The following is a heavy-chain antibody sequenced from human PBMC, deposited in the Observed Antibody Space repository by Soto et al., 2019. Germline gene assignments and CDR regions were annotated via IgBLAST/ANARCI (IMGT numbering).Heavy chain of an antibody. J-gene: IGHJ6*03. Sequence: GGSLRLSCAASGFTLSGYAVDWVRQAPGKGLEYVSGISSNGVGTYYANSVQGRFTIFRDNSKNTVYLQMGSLRPEDMAVYYCARRARPDFYYMDVWGKGTTVTVSS. CDR1: GFTLSGYA. D-gene: IGHD6-6*01. CDR2: ISSNGVGT. CDR3: ARRARPDFYYMDV. V-gene: IGHV3-64*01.